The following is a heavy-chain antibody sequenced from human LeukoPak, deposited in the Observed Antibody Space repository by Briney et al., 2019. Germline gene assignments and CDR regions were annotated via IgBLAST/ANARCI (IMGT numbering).Heavy chain of an antibody. Sequence: SETLSLTCTVSGGSISSSSYYWGWIRQPPGKGLEWIGSIYYSGSTYYNPSLKSRVTISVDTSKNQFSLKLSSVTAADPAVYYCAKVSGAVTTFYFDYWAREPWSPSPQ. J-gene: IGHJ4*02. D-gene: IGHD4-17*01. V-gene: IGHV4-39*01. CDR1: GGSISSSSYY. CDR3: AKVSGAVTTFYFDY. CDR2: IYYSGST.